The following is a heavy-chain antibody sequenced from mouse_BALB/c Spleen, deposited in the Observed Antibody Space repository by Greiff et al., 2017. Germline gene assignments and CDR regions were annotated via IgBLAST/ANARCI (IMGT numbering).Heavy chain of an antibody. CDR3: ARDQEDIGYGNYFDY. Sequence: VQLQESGPGLVAPSQSLSITCTVSGFSLTSYGVHWVRQPPGKGLEWLGVIWAGGSTNYNSALMSRLSISKDNSKSQVFLKMNSLQTDDTAMYYCARDQEDIGYGNYFDYWGQGTTLTVSS. CDR1: GFSLTSYG. CDR2: IWAGGST. D-gene: IGHD2-10*02. J-gene: IGHJ2*01. V-gene: IGHV2-9*02.